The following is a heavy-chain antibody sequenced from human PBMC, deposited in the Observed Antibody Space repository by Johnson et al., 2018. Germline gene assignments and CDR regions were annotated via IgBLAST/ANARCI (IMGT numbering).Heavy chain of an antibody. D-gene: IGHD2-15*01. J-gene: IGHJ6*02. CDR3: ARDFRDYSFYYYDGMDV. V-gene: IGHV3-33*01. CDR2: IWYDGSNK. CDR1: GFTFSSYG. Sequence: VQLLESGGGVVQPGRSLRLSCAASGFTFSSYGMHWVRQAPGKGLEWVAVIWYDGSNKYYADSVKGRFTISRDNSKNTLYLQMNSLRAEDTAVYYCARDFRDYSFYYYDGMDVWGQGTTVTVSS.